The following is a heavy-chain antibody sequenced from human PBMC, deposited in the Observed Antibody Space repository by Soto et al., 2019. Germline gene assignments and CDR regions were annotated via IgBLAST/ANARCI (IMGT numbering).Heavy chain of an antibody. Sequence: QVQLQQWGAGLLKPSETLSLTCAVYGGSFSGYYWSWIRQPPGKGLEWIGEINHSGSTNYNPSLKSRVTTAVATTKHHSPQKRGAATAATAAEYYGGRGPRLRGAGRHYYYYGMDVWGQGTTVTVSS. CDR1: GGSFSGYY. CDR3: GRGPRLRGAGRHYYYYGMDV. CDR2: INHSGST. V-gene: IGHV4-34*01. D-gene: IGHD3-10*01. J-gene: IGHJ6*02.